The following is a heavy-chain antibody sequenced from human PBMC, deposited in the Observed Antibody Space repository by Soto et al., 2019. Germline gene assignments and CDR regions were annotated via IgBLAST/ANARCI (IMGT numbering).Heavy chain of an antibody. Sequence: PGGSLRLSCAASGFTFSSYSMNWVRQAPGKGLEWVSSISSSSSYIYYADSVKGRFTISRDNAKNSLYLQMNSLRAEDTAVYYCARVRRIRWFGELSAPFDYWGQGTLVTVPS. CDR3: ARVRRIRWFGELSAPFDY. CDR1: GFTFSSYS. D-gene: IGHD3-10*01. V-gene: IGHV3-21*01. CDR2: ISSSSSYI. J-gene: IGHJ4*02.